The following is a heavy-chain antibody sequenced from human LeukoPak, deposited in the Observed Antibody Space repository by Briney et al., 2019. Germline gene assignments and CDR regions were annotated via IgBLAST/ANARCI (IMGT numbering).Heavy chain of an antibody. D-gene: IGHD2-2*01. Sequence: SETLSLTCTVSGGSISSYYWSWIRQPAGKGLEWIGYIYYSGSTNYNPSLKSRVTISVDTSKNQFSLKLSSVTAADTAVYYCASLRSTSGGSDAFDIWGQGTMVTVSS. V-gene: IGHV4-59*01. CDR2: IYYSGST. CDR1: GGSISSYY. CDR3: ASLRSTSGGSDAFDI. J-gene: IGHJ3*02.